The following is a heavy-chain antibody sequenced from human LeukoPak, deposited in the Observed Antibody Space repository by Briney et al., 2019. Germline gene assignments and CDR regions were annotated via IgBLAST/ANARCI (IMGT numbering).Heavy chain of an antibody. D-gene: IGHD4-17*01. CDR1: GASISSYY. J-gene: IGHJ5*02. CDR2: VHTSGIT. CDR3: ARDEKHGYGDYGVDP. Sequence: PSETLSLTCSLSGASISSYYWSWIRQPAGKGLEWIGRVHTSGITNYNPSLKTRVTMSIDTSKNQFYLNLISVTAADTAMYYCARDEKHGYGDYGVDPWGQGTLVTVSS. V-gene: IGHV4-4*07.